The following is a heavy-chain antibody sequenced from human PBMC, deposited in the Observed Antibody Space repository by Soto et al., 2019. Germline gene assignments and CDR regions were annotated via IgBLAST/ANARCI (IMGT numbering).Heavy chain of an antibody. CDR2: IYYSGST. D-gene: IGHD3-16*02. CDR3: ARDIPAVGELTFGWFDP. CDR1: GGSISSSRYY. V-gene: IGHV4-39*02. J-gene: IGHJ5*02. Sequence: SETLSLTCTVSGGSISSSRYYWGWIRQPPGKGLEWIGSIYYSGSTYYNPSLKSRVTISVDTSKNQFSLKLSSVTAADTAVYYCARDIPAVGELTFGWFDPSGQGTLVTVSS.